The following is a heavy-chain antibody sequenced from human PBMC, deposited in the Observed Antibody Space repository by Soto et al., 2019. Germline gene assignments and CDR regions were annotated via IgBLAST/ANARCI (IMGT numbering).Heavy chain of an antibody. V-gene: IGHV1-8*01. J-gene: IGHJ5*02. Sequence: QVQLVQSGAEVKKPGASVKVSCKASGYTFTSYDINWVRQATGQGLEWMGWMNPNSGNTGYAQKFQGRVTMTRNTSISTAYMELRSLRSEDTAVYYCARTPTWIGVSWFDPWGQGTLVTVSS. CDR2: MNPNSGNT. CDR3: ARTPTWIGVSWFDP. CDR1: GYTFTSYD. D-gene: IGHD3-10*01.